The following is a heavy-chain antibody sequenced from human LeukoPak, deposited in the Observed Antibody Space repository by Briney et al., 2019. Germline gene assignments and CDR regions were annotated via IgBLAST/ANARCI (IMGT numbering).Heavy chain of an antibody. Sequence: SVKVSCKASGGTFSSYAIGWVRQAPGQGREWMGGIIPIFGTANYAQKFQGRVTITADESTSTAYMELSSLRSEDTAVYYCARDPDYGDYVGIRSTSDYWGQGTLVTVSS. J-gene: IGHJ4*02. CDR1: GGTFSSYA. CDR3: ARDPDYGDYVGIRSTSDY. V-gene: IGHV1-69*13. D-gene: IGHD4-17*01. CDR2: IIPIFGTA.